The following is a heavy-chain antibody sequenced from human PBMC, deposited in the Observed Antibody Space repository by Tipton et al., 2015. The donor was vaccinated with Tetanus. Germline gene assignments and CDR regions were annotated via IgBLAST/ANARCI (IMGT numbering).Heavy chain of an antibody. J-gene: IGHJ4*02. Sequence: SLRLSCAASGFTFRKYAMSWVRQAPGKGLEWVAGFSGSVDSTTYADSVKGRFTISRDPSENTLYLQMDSLRAEDTALYYCAKWTKYGDYDPGISFIDQWGQGTLVTVSS. CDR2: FSGSVDST. CDR1: GFTFRKYA. V-gene: IGHV3-23*01. D-gene: IGHD4-17*01. CDR3: AKWTKYGDYDPGISFIDQ.